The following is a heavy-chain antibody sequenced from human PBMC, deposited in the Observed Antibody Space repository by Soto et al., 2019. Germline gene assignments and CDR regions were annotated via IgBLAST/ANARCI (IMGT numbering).Heavy chain of an antibody. Sequence: SETLSLTCAVYNGSFSVYYWTWIRRPPGKGLEWIGEINHSGSTNYNPSLKSRVTISVDTSKNQFSLKLSSVTAADTAVYYCARDSTRRGACDIWGQGTMVTVSS. CDR2: INHSGST. D-gene: IGHD2-2*01. CDR3: ARDSTRRGACDI. V-gene: IGHV4-34*01. CDR1: NGSFSVYY. J-gene: IGHJ3*02.